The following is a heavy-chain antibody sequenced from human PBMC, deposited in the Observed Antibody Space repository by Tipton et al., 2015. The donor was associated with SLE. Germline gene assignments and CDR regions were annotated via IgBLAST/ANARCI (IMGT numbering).Heavy chain of an antibody. Sequence: TLSLTCTVSGGSISGSSSYWGWIRQPPGKGLEWIGRIHASGSSGSTEYNPSLKSRVSMSLDTSKKQFSLNLTSVTAADTALYYCARDGVRKGWWFFDLWGRGTLVTVSS. D-gene: IGHD3-16*01. CDR2: IHASGSSGST. V-gene: IGHV4-61*02. CDR3: ARDGVRKGWWFFDL. J-gene: IGHJ2*01. CDR1: GGSISGSSSY.